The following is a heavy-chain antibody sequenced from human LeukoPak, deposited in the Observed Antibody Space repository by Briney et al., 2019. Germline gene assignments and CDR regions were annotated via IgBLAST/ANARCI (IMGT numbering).Heavy chain of an antibody. V-gene: IGHV1-18*01. J-gene: IGHJ5*02. CDR1: GYTFTSYG. CDR3: ARGRYYDSSGPMNWFDP. D-gene: IGHD3-22*01. CDR2: ISAYNGNT. Sequence: ASVKVSCKASGYTFTSYGISWVRQAPGQGLEWMGWISAYNGNTNYAQKLQGRVTMTTDTSTSTAYMELSSLRSEDTAVYYCARGRYYDSSGPMNWFDPWGQGTLVTVSS.